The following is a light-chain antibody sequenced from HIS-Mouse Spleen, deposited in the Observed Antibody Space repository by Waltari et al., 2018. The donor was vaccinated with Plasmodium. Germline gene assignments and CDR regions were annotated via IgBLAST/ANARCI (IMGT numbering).Light chain of an antibody. CDR2: GAS. J-gene: IGKJ3*01. CDR3: QQYNNWSFT. Sequence: EIVMTQSPAPLSVSPGERAPTSCRASQSVSSNLAWYQQKPGQAPRLLIYGASTRATGIPARFSGSGSGTEFTLTISSLQSEDFAVYYCQQYNNWSFTFGPGTKVDIK. V-gene: IGKV3-15*01. CDR1: QSVSSN.